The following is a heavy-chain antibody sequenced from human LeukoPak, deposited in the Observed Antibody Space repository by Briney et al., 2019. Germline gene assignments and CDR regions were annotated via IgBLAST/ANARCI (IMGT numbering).Heavy chain of an antibody. D-gene: IGHD1-26*01. J-gene: IGHJ4*02. CDR3: ARASSGSYSGVLDY. Sequence: PGGSLRLSCAASGFTFSSYGMHWVRQAPGKGLEWVAGIWYDGSNKYYVDSVKGRFTISRDNSKNTLYLQMNSLRAEDTAVYYCARASSGSYSGVLDYWGQGTLVTVS. CDR2: IWYDGSNK. CDR1: GFTFSSYG. V-gene: IGHV3-33*01.